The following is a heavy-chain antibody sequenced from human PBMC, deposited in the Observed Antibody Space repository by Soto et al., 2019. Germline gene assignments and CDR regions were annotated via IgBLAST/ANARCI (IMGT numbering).Heavy chain of an antibody. CDR1: GDSVSSNSAA. CDR2: TYYRSKWDN. J-gene: IGHJ4*02. V-gene: IGHV6-1*01. CDR3: ARGWGEGEGWYLGYYFDY. D-gene: IGHD6-19*01. Sequence: PSQTLSLTCALSGDSVSSNSAAWNWIRQSPSRGLEWLGRTYYRSKWDNDYAVSVKSRITTNPDTSKNQFSLQLNSVIPEETAVYYCARGWGEGEGWYLGYYFDYWGQGTLVTVSS.